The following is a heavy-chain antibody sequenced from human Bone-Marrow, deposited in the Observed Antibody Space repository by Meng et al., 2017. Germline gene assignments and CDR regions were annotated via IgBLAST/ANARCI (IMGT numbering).Heavy chain of an antibody. J-gene: IGHJ4*02. D-gene: IGHD4-11*01. CDR3: ARGPTTMAHDFDY. Sequence: SETLSLTCTVSVGSISSSSYYWGWIRQPPGKGLEWIGSIYYSGSTYYNPSLKSRVTISVDTSKNQFSLKLSSVTAADTAVYYCARGPTTMAHDFDYWGQGTLVTVSS. CDR2: IYYSGST. V-gene: IGHV4-39*07. CDR1: VGSISSSSYY.